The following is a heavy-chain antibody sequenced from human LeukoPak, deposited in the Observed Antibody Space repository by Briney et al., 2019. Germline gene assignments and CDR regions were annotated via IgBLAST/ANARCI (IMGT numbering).Heavy chain of an antibody. CDR1: GFTVSNNY. D-gene: IGHD2-15*01. CDR3: ASGLRGYGI. V-gene: IGHV3-53*01. J-gene: IGHJ3*02. CDR2: IYSGGST. Sequence: GGSLRLSCAASGFTVSNNYMSWVRQAPGKGLEWVSAIYSGGSTFFADSVKGRFNISRDNCKNTLYLQMNSLRTEDTAVYYCASGLRGYGIWGQGTRVTVSS.